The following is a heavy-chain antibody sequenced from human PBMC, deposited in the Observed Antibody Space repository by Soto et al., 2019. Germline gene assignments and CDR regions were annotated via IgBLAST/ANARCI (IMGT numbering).Heavy chain of an antibody. CDR1: GFAFSTYA. Sequence: GGSLRLSCAAAGFAFSTYAMTWVRQAPGKGLEWVSVISGSGGSSYYAASVKGRFTISRDNSKNTLFLQMNGLRAEDTAVYYCAKVTKRAAAGRYEYYKYGMDVWGQGTTVTSP. CDR3: AKVTKRAAAGRYEYYKYGMDV. V-gene: IGHV3-23*01. J-gene: IGHJ6*02. D-gene: IGHD6-13*01. CDR2: ISGSGGSS.